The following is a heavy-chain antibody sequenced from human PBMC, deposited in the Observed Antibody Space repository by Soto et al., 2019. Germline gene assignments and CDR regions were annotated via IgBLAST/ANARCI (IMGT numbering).Heavy chain of an antibody. D-gene: IGHD3-10*01. J-gene: IGHJ2*01. CDR2: ISGGGDAT. V-gene: IGHV3-23*01. Sequence: EVQLLDSGGGLVQPGGSLRLSCAASGFTFGGYARTWVRQAPGKGLEWVSAISGGGDATFYAHSVKGRFTISRDNSKNTLYLQMNTLRAEDTAVYYCARKVSGSTGRPDLWYFDLWGRGTLVTVSS. CDR3: ARKVSGSTGRPDLWYFDL. CDR1: GFTFGGYA.